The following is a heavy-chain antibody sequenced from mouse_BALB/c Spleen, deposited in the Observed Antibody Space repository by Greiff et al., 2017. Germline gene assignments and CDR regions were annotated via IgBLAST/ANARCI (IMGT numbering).Heavy chain of an antibody. V-gene: IGHV5-17*02. J-gene: IGHJ2*01. D-gene: IGHD1-1*01. CDR1: GFTFSSFG. CDR2: ISSGSSTI. Sequence: EVKVVESGGGLVQPGGSRKLSCAASGFTFSSFGMHWVRQAPGKGLEWVAYISSGSSTIYYADTVKGRFTISRDNPKNTLFLQMTSLRSEDTAMYYCARYYYGSSLDYWGQGTTLTVSS. CDR3: ARYYYGSSLDY.